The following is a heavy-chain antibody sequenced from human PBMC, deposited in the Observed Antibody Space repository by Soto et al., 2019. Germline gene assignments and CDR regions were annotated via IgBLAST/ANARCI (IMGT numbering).Heavy chain of an antibody. D-gene: IGHD3-22*01. V-gene: IGHV2-70*01. CDR2: IDWDDDK. CDR1: GGSISSGGYS. Sequence: TLSLTCAVSGGSISSGGYSWSWIRQPPGKGLEWLALIDWDDDKYYSTSLKTRLTISKDTSKNQVVLTMTNMDPVDTATYYCARIPSHGYYDSSGYFDYWGQGTLVTVSS. CDR3: ARIPSHGYYDSSGYFDY. J-gene: IGHJ4*02.